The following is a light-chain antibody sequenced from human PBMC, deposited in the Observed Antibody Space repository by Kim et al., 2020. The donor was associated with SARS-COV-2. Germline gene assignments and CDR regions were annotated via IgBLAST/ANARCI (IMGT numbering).Light chain of an antibody. CDR1: SGQSSYA. CDR3: QTWGTGIWV. J-gene: IGLJ3*02. CDR2: LNSDGSH. Sequence: SVKLTCTLSSGQSSYAIAWHQQQPEKGPRYLMKLNSDGSHSKGDGIPDRFSGSSSGAERYLTISSLQSEDEADYYCQTWGTGIWVFGGGTQLTVL. V-gene: IGLV4-69*01.